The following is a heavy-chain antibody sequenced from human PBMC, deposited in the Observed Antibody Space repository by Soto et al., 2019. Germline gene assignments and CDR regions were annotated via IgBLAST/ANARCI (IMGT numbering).Heavy chain of an antibody. Sequence: QLQLQESGPGLVKPSETVSLTCTVSGGSISSSNYYWGWIRQPTGKGLEWIGTIYYSGSTYYNPSLKSRVTISVDPPKNQCSLKLSSGTAADTAIQYYARRRRYADYPYHYYYLDAWGKGPTVGVSS. CDR2: IYYSGST. D-gene: IGHD4-17*01. CDR1: GGSISSSNYY. V-gene: IGHV4-39*01. CDR3: ARRRRYADYPYHYYYLDA. J-gene: IGHJ6*03.